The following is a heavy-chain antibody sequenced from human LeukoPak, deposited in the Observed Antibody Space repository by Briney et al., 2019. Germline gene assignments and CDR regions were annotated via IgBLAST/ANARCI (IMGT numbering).Heavy chain of an antibody. CDR2: INQDGSEK. CDR1: GFTFSRYW. D-gene: IGHD5-24*01. Sequence: GGSLRLSCAASGFTFSRYWMSWVRQAPGKGLEWVANINQDGSEKYYVDSVKGRFTISRDNAKNSLYLQMNSLRAEETAVYYCARDADLGAAIIGAFDIWGQGTMVTVSS. J-gene: IGHJ3*02. V-gene: IGHV3-7*01. CDR3: ARDADLGAAIIGAFDI.